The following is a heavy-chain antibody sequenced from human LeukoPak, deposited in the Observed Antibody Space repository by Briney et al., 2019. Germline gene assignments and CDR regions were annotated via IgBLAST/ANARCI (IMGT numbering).Heavy chain of an antibody. V-gene: IGHV2-5*08. J-gene: IGHJ5*02. CDR3: ANRIRYNCFDP. CDR2: IYWDDDK. Sequence: NPSQTLSLTCTVSGASIRSGDYYWSWIRQPPGKTLEWLALIYWDDDKRYSPSLKSRLTITKDTSKNQVVLTMTNMDPVDTATYYCANRIRYNCFDPWGQGTLVTVSS. CDR1: GASIRSGDYY.